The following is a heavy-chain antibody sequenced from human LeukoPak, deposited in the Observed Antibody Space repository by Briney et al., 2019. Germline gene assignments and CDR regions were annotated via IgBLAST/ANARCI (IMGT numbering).Heavy chain of an antibody. CDR3: ASAGGAWGSSSYYFDY. CDR2: INHSGST. CDR1: GGSISTYY. D-gene: IGHD6-6*01. Sequence: PSETLSLTCTVSGGSISTYYWSWIRQPPGKGLEWIGEINHSGSTNYNPSLKSRVTISVDTSKNQFSLKLSSVTAADTAVYYCASAGGAWGSSSYYFDYWGQGTLVTVSS. V-gene: IGHV4-34*01. J-gene: IGHJ4*02.